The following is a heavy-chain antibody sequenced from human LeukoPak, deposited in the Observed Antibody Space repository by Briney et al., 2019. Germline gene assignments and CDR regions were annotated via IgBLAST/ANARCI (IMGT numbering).Heavy chain of an antibody. CDR1: GGSIAGFY. CDR3: ARGEAVAGSFDY. D-gene: IGHD6-19*01. V-gene: IGHV4-59*12. Sequence: SETLSLTCTVSGGSIAGFYWSWFRQSPGKGLEWIGYMYYSGSTYYNPSLKSRVSLSVDTSKNQFSLKLSSVTAADTAVYYCARGEAVAGSFDYWGQGTLVTVSS. J-gene: IGHJ4*02. CDR2: MYYSGST.